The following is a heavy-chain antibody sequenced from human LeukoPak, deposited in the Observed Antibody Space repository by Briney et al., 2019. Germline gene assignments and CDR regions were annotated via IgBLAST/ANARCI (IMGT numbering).Heavy chain of an antibody. V-gene: IGHV1-69*05. Sequence: SVKVSCKASGGTFSSYAISWVRQAPGQGLEWMGGIIPIFGTANYAQKFQGRVTITTDESTSTAYMGLSSLRSEDTAVYYCARCPRGDYDFWSGSPDVWGKGTTVTVSS. CDR3: ARCPRGDYDFWSGSPDV. CDR2: IIPIFGTA. J-gene: IGHJ6*04. D-gene: IGHD3-3*01. CDR1: GGTFSSYA.